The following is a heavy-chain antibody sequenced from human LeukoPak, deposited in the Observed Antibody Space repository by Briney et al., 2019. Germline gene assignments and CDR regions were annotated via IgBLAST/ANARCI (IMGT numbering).Heavy chain of an antibody. D-gene: IGHD2-2*02. Sequence: GGSLRLSCAGSGFTFSSYGMHWVRQAPGKGLEWVAVISYDGSNKYYADSVKGRFTISRDNSKNTLYLQMNSLRAEDTAVYYCAKSIPAAIHYYYGMDVWGQGTTVTVSS. CDR3: AKSIPAAIHYYYGMDV. CDR2: ISYDGSNK. J-gene: IGHJ6*02. CDR1: GFTFSSYG. V-gene: IGHV3-30*18.